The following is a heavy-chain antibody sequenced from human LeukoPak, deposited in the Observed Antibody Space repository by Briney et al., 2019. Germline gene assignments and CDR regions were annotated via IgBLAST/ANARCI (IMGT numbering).Heavy chain of an antibody. V-gene: IGHV3-23*01. J-gene: IGHJ4*02. D-gene: IGHD5-18*01. CDR2: ISGSGGST. Sequence: PGGSLRLSCAASGFTFSSYAMSWVRQAPGKGLEWVSAISGSGGSTYCADSVEGRFTISRDNSKNTLYLQMNSLRAEDTAVYYCAKGGVIQLWLVGDLYYFDYWGQGTLVTVSS. CDR1: GFTFSSYA. CDR3: AKGGVIQLWLVGDLYYFDY.